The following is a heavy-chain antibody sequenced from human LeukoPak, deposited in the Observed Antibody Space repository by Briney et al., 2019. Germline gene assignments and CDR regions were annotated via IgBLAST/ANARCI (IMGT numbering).Heavy chain of an antibody. J-gene: IGHJ6*03. CDR1: GDSISSGSYY. V-gene: IGHV4-61*02. CDR3: ASRHSKQQPYYYYMDI. Sequence: SQTLSLTCTVSGDSISSGSYYWRCIRQPAGKGLEWIERIYSNGDTKFNPSLKSRVTISLDTSKNQFSLKLSSATAADTAVYYCASRHSKQQPYYYYMDIWGKGTTVTVSS. D-gene: IGHD6-13*01. CDR2: IYSNGDT.